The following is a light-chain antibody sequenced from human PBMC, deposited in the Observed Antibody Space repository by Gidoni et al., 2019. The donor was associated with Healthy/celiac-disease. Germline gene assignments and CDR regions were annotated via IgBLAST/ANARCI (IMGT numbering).Light chain of an antibody. CDR2: LGS. V-gene: IGKV2-28*01. Sequence: IVMTQSPLSLPVTPGEPASISCRSSQSLLHSNGYNYLDWYLQKPGQSPQLLIYLGSTRASGVPDRFSGSGSGTDFTLKISRVEAEDVGVYYCMQALQTPRTFGQGTKLEIK. CDR1: QSLLHSNGYNY. J-gene: IGKJ2*01. CDR3: MQALQTPRT.